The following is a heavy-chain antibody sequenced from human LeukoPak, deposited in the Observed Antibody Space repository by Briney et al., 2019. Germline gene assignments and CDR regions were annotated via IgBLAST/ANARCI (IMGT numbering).Heavy chain of an antibody. J-gene: IGHJ4*02. V-gene: IGHV3-23*01. CDR2: ISGSDDTT. CDR1: GFTFSSYA. Sequence: PGGSLKLSCAASGFTFSSYAMNWVRQAPGKGLEWVSGISGSDDTTYYADSVKGRFTISRDNSKNTLYLQMNSLRAEDTALYYCAPRNNFPIWGQGTLVTVSS. CDR3: APRNNFPI.